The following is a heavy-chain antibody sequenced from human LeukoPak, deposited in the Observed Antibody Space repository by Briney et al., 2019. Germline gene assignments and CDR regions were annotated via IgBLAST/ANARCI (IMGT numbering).Heavy chain of an antibody. D-gene: IGHD6-6*01. Sequence: ASVKVSCKASEYTFTSYDINWVRQATGQGLEWMEWMNPNSGNTGYAQKFQGRVTMTRVTSISTAYMELYNLTSEDTAVYYCARGSWGEIAGRKSFEFWGQGSLVTVSS. CDR3: ARGSWGEIAGRKSFEF. V-gene: IGHV1-8*01. CDR2: MNPNSGNT. CDR1: EYTFTSYD. J-gene: IGHJ4*02.